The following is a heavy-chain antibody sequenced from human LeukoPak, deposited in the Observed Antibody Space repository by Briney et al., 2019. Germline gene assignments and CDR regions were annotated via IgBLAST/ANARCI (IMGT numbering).Heavy chain of an antibody. CDR3: ARDQGAVAGIDP. D-gene: IGHD6-19*01. CDR2: VYYSGST. CDR1: GGSISPYY. V-gene: IGHV4-59*12. Sequence: SETLSLTCTVSGGSISPYYWSWIRQPPGKGLEWIGYVYYSGSTNYNPSFKSRVTISVDTSKNQFSLKLGSVTAADTAVYYCARDQGAVAGIDPWGQGTLVTVSS. J-gene: IGHJ5*02.